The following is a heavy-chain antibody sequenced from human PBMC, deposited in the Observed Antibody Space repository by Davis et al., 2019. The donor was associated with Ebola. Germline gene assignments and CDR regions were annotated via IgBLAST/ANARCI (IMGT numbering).Heavy chain of an antibody. D-gene: IGHD4-11*01. Sequence: GESLKISCTDSVITFSSYAMTWVRQAPGKGLEWVSAISGSGGSTYYADSVKGRFTISRDNSKKTLYLQMSRLRADDTAVYYCATQGGYSNGGHFDFWGQGTLVTVSS. J-gene: IGHJ4*02. CDR3: ATQGGYSNGGHFDF. CDR1: VITFSSYA. V-gene: IGHV3-23*01. CDR2: ISGSGGST.